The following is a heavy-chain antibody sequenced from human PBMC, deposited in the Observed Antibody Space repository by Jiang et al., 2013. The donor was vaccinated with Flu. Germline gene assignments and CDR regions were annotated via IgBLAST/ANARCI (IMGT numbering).Heavy chain of an antibody. CDR1: GFTFSSYE. Sequence: QLLESGGGLVQPGGSLRLSCAASGFTFSSYEMNWVRQAPGKGLEWVSYISSSGSTIYYADSVKGRFTISRDNAKNSLYLQMNSLRAEDTAVYYCAKGDGYNSPLWYFDLWGRGTLVTVSS. J-gene: IGHJ2*01. CDR2: ISSSGSTI. CDR3: AKGDGYNSPLWYFDL. V-gene: IGHV3-48*03. D-gene: IGHD5-24*01.